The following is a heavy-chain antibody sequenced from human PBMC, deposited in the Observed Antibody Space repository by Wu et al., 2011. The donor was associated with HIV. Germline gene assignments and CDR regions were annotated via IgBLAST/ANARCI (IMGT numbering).Heavy chain of an antibody. V-gene: IGHV1-2*02. D-gene: IGHD6-6*01. Sequence: QVQLVQSGAEVKKPGASVKVSCKASGYTFTAYYMHWLRQAPGQGLEWMGWINPHSGGTNFAQKFQGRVTMTRDTSITTAYMELSRLRSDDTAVYYCARDLYSSSFYYYYFMDVWGKGTTVTVSS. J-gene: IGHJ6*03. CDR2: INPHSGGT. CDR1: GYTFTAYY. CDR3: ARDLYSSSFYYYYFMDV.